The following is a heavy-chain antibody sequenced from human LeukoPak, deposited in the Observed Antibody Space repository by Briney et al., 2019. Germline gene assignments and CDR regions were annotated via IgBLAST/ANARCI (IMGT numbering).Heavy chain of an antibody. V-gene: IGHV1-2*06. CDR1: GYTFTGYY. J-gene: IGHJ4*02. Sequence: GASVKVSCRASGYTFTGYYMHWVRQAPGQGLEWMGRINPNSGGTNYAQKFQDRVTMTRDTSIGTAYMELSRLRSDDTAVYYCARVWDFGSGNYPSDYWGQGTLVTVSS. CDR3: ARVWDFGSGNYPSDY. D-gene: IGHD3-10*01. CDR2: INPNSGGT.